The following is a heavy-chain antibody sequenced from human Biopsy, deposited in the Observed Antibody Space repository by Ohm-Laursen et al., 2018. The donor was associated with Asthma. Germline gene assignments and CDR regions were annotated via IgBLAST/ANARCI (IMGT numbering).Heavy chain of an antibody. Sequence: SLRLSCSATGFTFSNYGMHWVRQAPGKGLDWVAVISFDGTNRNYTDSVKGRFTISRDNSRNTLHLQMNSLRAEDTAVYYCAKDVFPGWELRRGPDYWGQGTLVTVSS. V-gene: IGHV3-30*18. CDR3: AKDVFPGWELRRGPDY. CDR2: ISFDGTNR. CDR1: GFTFSNYG. D-gene: IGHD1-26*01. J-gene: IGHJ4*02.